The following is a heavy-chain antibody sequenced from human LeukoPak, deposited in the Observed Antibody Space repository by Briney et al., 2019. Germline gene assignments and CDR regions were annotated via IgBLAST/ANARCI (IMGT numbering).Heavy chain of an antibody. Sequence: GGSLRLSCAASGFTFSSYGMSWVRQAPGKGLEWVSVLYSDGSTYYADSVKGRFTVSRDNSKNTLHLQMNNLRAEDTAVYYCARAAYDSNGFTANHDSWGQGTLVTVSS. V-gene: IGHV3-53*01. D-gene: IGHD3-22*01. CDR2: LYSDGST. J-gene: IGHJ4*02. CDR3: ARAAYDSNGFTANHDS. CDR1: GFTFSSYG.